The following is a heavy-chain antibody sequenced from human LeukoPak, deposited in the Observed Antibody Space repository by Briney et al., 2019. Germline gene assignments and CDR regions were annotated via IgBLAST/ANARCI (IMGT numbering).Heavy chain of an antibody. CDR3: ARDPPGRPYSSSSYG. Sequence: ASVKVSCKASGGTFSSYAISWVRQAPGQGLEWMGGIIPMFGTANYAQKFQGRVTITADKSTSTAYMELSSLRSEDTAVYYCARDPPGRPYSSSSYGWGQGTLVTVSS. D-gene: IGHD6-6*01. V-gene: IGHV1-69*06. CDR2: IIPMFGTA. CDR1: GGTFSSYA. J-gene: IGHJ4*02.